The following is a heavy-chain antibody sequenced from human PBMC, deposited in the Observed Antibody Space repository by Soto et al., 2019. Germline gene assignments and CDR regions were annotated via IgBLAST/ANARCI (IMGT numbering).Heavy chain of an antibody. CDR3: TTDPLVVPAARGGR. CDR2: IKSKTDGGAA. J-gene: IGHJ4*02. D-gene: IGHD2-2*01. V-gene: IGHV3-15*01. Sequence: GGSLRLSCAASGFTFSNAWMSWVRQAPGKGLEWVGRIKSKTDGGAADYAAPVKGRFTISSDDSKNTLYLQMNSLKTEDTSVYYCTTDPLVVPAARGGRWGQGTLVTVSS. CDR1: GFTFSNAW.